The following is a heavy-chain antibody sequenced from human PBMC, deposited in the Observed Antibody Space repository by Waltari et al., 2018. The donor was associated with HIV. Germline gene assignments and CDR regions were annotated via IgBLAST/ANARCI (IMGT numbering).Heavy chain of an antibody. Sequence: QVQLQESGPGLVKPSETLSLTCAVSGYSSSSGYYWGWIRQPPGRGLEWIGSIYHGGSTYYNPSLKSRVTISVDTSKNQFSLKLSSVTAADTAVYYCARGRDRYCTNGVCYRAFDYWGQGTLVTVSS. CDR1: GYSSSSGYY. V-gene: IGHV4-38-2*01. CDR2: IYHGGST. D-gene: IGHD2-8*01. CDR3: ARGRDRYCTNGVCYRAFDY. J-gene: IGHJ4*02.